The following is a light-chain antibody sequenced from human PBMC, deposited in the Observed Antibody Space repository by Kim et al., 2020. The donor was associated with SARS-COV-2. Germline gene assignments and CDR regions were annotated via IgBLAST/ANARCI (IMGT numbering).Light chain of an antibody. CDR2: RNN. CDR3: SAWDFTLRAWL. Sequence: QAGLTQPPSVSKDLRQTATLTCTGNSNNVGNQGAAWLQQHQGHPPKLLSYRNNNRPSGISERLSASRSGNTASLTITGLQPEDEADYYCSAWDFTLRAWLFCGGTQLTVL. J-gene: IGLJ3*02. CDR1: SNNVGNQG. V-gene: IGLV10-54*01.